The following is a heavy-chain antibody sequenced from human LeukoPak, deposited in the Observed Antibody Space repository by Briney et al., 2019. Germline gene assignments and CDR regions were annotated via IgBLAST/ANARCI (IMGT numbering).Heavy chain of an antibody. CDR1: GFTFNTYT. Sequence: GGSLRLSCAASGFTFNTYTMNWVRQAPGKGLEWASYISSSSSTIYYADSVKGRFTISRDNAKNSLYLQMNSLRDEDTAVYYCARGLPGSLWGQGTLVTVSS. V-gene: IGHV3-48*02. J-gene: IGHJ4*02. CDR3: ARGLPGSL. CDR2: ISSSSSTI.